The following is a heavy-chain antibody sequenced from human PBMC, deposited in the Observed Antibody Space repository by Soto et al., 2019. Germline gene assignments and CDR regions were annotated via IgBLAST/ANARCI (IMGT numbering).Heavy chain of an antibody. CDR2: ISYDGSNK. V-gene: IGHV3-30-3*01. CDR3: AREGCSSTSCYSHYYGMDV. Sequence: GGSLRLSCAASGFTFSSYAMHWVRQAPGKGLEWVAVISYDGSNKYYADSVKGRFTISRDNSKNTLYLQMNSLRAEDTAVYYCAREGCSSTSCYSHYYGMDVWGQGTTVTVSS. J-gene: IGHJ6*02. CDR1: GFTFSSYA. D-gene: IGHD2-2*01.